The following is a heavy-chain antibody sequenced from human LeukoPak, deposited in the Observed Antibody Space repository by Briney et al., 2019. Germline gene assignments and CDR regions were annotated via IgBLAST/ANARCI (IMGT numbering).Heavy chain of an antibody. CDR2: MNPNSGNT. CDR3: ARARPGVQRYYYYGMDV. CDR1: GYTFTSYD. D-gene: IGHD3-10*01. V-gene: IGHV1-8*01. J-gene: IGHJ6*02. Sequence: ASVKVSCKASGYTFTSYDINWVRQATGQGLEWMGWMNPNSGNTGYAQKFQGRVTMTRNTSISTAYMELSGLRSEDTAVYYCARARPGVQRYYYYGMDVWGQGTTVTVSS.